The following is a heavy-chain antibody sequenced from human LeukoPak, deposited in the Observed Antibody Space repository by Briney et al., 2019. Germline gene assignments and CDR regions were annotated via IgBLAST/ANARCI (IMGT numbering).Heavy chain of an antibody. CDR3: AREPRGGYYFDY. D-gene: IGHD3-10*01. CDR1: GFTFSSYW. V-gene: IGHV3-7*01. J-gene: IGHJ4*02. CDR2: IKQDGSEK. Sequence: PGGALRLSCAASGFTFSSYWMSWVRQAPGKGREWVANIKQDGSEKYYVDSVKGRFTISRDNAKNSLYLQMNRLRDEDTAVYYCAREPRGGYYFDYWGQGTLVTVSS.